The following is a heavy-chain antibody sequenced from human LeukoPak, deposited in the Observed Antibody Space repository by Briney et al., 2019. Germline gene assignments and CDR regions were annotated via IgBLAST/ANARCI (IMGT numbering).Heavy chain of an antibody. CDR3: SRIDHDFFDY. CDR1: GFTFGDFA. Sequence: GGSLRLSCTASGFTFGDFAMSWVRQAPGRGLEWVSFIRSKAYGGSTEYAASVKGRFTISRDDSKSIVYLQMDSLKSEDTAVYYCSRIDHDFFDYWGQGILVTVSS. D-gene: IGHD3-3*01. CDR2: IRSKAYGGST. J-gene: IGHJ4*02. V-gene: IGHV3-49*04.